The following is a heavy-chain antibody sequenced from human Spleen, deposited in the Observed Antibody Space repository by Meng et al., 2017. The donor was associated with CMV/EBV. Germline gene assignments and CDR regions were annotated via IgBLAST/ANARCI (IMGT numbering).Heavy chain of an antibody. CDR1: GGSFSGYY. V-gene: IGHV4-34*01. CDR3: AGHDFWSGYHYYYGMDV. Sequence: SETLSLTCAVYGGSFSGYYWSWIRQPPGKGLEWIGEINHSGSTNYNPSLKSRVTISVDTSKNQFSLKLSSATAADTAVYYCAGHDFWSGYHYYYGMDVWGQGTTVTVSS. J-gene: IGHJ6*02. CDR2: INHSGST. D-gene: IGHD3-3*01.